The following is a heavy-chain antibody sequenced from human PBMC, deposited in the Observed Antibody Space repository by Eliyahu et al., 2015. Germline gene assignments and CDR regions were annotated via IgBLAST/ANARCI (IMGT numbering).Heavy chain of an antibody. CDR1: GYTLTGYY. CDR3: ARDLRAVGTTGYGMDV. Sequence: QMPLVQSGAEVKEPGASVKVSCKASGYTLTGYYMHWVRQAPGQGLEWMGRINPNNGGTNYAQKFQGRVTMTRDTSISTAYMELSRLRSDDTAVYYCARDLRAVGTTGYGMDVWGQGTTVTVSS. V-gene: IGHV1-2*06. J-gene: IGHJ6*02. D-gene: IGHD2/OR15-2a*01. CDR2: INPNNGGT.